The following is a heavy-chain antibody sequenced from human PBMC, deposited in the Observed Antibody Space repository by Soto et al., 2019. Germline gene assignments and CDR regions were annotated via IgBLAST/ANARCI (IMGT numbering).Heavy chain of an antibody. J-gene: IGHJ3*02. V-gene: IGHV3-30-3*01. CDR2: LSNDGTTK. CDR3: AIDRRRGDYNYGAFDI. Sequence: QVQLVESGGGVVQPGRSLRVTCAASAFTFSIYTFHWVRQAPGKGLEWVAALSNDGTTKYYADSVEGRFTISRDNAKNTLYLQLNSLRSEDTALYYCAIDRRRGDYNYGAFDISGHGTMVTVSS. D-gene: IGHD4-17*01. CDR1: AFTFSIYT.